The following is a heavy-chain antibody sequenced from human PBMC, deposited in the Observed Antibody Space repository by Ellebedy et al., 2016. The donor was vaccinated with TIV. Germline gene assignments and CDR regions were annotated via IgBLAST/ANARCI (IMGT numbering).Heavy chain of an antibody. J-gene: IGHJ6*02. CDR3: ATSSHYYYSYHMDV. V-gene: IGHV1-24*01. Sequence: AASVKVSCKVSGYTLTDLSMHWVRQAPGQGLEWMGGFDPEDGETIYAQKFQGRVTMTEETSTDTAYMELTSLRSDDTAVYYGATSSHYYYSYHMDVWGQGTTVTVSS. CDR1: GYTLTDLS. CDR2: FDPEDGET.